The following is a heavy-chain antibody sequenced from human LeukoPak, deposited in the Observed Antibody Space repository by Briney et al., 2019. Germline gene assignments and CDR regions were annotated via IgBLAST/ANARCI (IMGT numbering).Heavy chain of an antibody. D-gene: IGHD3-22*01. CDR3: ARERRDYYDSSGYYPLGY. J-gene: IGHJ4*02. V-gene: IGHV3-30*04. CDR1: GFTFSSYA. Sequence: PGGSLRLSCAASGFTFSSYAMHWVRQAPGKGLEWVAVISYDGSNKYYADSVKGRFTISRDNSKNTLYLQMNSLRAEDTAVYYCARERRDYYDSSGYYPLGYWGQGTLVTVSS. CDR2: ISYDGSNK.